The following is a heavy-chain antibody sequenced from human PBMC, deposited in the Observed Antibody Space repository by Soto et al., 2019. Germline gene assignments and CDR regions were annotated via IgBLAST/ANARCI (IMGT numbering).Heavy chain of an antibody. V-gene: IGHV4-34*01. CDR3: ARIGIVVVPAAMVYYYYGMDV. CDR1: GGSFSGYY. J-gene: IGHJ6*02. CDR2: INHSGST. Sequence: QVQLQQWGAGLLKPSETLSLTCAVYGGSFSGYYWSWIRQPPGKGLEWIGEINHSGSTNYNPSLKSRVTISVDTSKHQFSLKLSSVTAADTAVYYCARIGIVVVPAAMVYYYYGMDVWGQGTTVTVSS. D-gene: IGHD2-2*01.